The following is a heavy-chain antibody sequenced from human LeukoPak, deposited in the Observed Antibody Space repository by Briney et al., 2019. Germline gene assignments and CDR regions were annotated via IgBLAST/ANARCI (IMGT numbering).Heavy chain of an antibody. CDR1: GVSISSFC. D-gene: IGHD2-2*01. V-gene: IGHV4-4*07. J-gene: IGHJ4*02. CDR3: ARGEAVPAAMGDLFDY. CDR2: VCNSGNT. Sequence: SETLSLTRTVSGVSISSFCWSWIRQPATKGLEWIGRVCNSGNTNYNPSLRSRVIMSIDTSKNQLSLDLSSVTAADTAVYHCARGEAVPAAMGDLFDYWGQGTLVTVSS.